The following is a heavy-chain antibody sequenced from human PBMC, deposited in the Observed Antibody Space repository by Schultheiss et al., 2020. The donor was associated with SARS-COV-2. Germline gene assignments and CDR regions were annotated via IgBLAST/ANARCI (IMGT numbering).Heavy chain of an antibody. CDR3: AKEGEEMGSS. V-gene: IGHV3-7*03. J-gene: IGHJ4*02. CDR2: IKQDGSVK. D-gene: IGHD3-16*01. Sequence: GESLKISCAASGFTFRSYWMSWVRQAPGKGLEWVANIKQDGSVKHYVDSARGRFIISRDNAKNSLDLQMNSLRVDDTAVYYCAKEGEEMGSSWGQGTLVTVSS. CDR1: GFTFRSYW.